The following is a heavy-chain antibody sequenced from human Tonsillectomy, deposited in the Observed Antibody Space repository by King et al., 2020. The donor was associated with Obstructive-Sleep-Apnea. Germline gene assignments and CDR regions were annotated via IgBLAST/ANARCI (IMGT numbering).Heavy chain of an antibody. Sequence: VQLVESGAEVKKPGSSVKVSCKASGDIFSNYAISWVRQAPGHGLEWMGGVIPVFGTTNYAQKLQGRVTITADESTSTVYMELNSLISEDTAVYYCAGESVGHNIVVISAAFFGYFQYWGQGTLVTVSS. D-gene: IGHD2-2*01. V-gene: IGHV1-69*01. CDR2: VIPVFGTT. J-gene: IGHJ1*01. CDR1: GDIFSNYA. CDR3: AGESVGHNIVVISAAFFGYFQY.